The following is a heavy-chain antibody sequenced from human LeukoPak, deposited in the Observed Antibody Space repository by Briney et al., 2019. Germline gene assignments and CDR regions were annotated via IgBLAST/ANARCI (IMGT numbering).Heavy chain of an antibody. Sequence: GGSLRLSCAASGFTFSSYWMHWVRHAPGRGLEWVSSISSSSSYIYYTDSVKGRFTISRDNANDSLYLQMNSLRAEDTAVYYCARDGSKYSGYHNWFDPWGQGTLVTVSS. D-gene: IGHD5-12*01. J-gene: IGHJ5*02. CDR2: ISSSSSYI. CDR1: GFTFSSYW. CDR3: ARDGSKYSGYHNWFDP. V-gene: IGHV3-21*01.